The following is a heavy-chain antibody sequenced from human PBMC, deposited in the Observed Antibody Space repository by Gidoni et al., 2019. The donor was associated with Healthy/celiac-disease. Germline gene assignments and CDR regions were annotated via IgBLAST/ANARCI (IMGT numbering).Heavy chain of an antibody. J-gene: IGHJ6*02. V-gene: IGHV3-30-3*01. D-gene: IGHD3-3*01. CDR3: ARGVPDFWSGYYTGETMDV. CDR2: ISYDGSNK. Sequence: QVQPVESGGGVVQPGRSLRLSCAASGFTFSSYAMHWVRQAPGKGLEWVAVISYDGSNKYYADSVKGRFTISRDNSKNTLYLQMNSLRAEDTAVYYCARGVPDFWSGYYTGETMDVWGQGTTVTVSS. CDR1: GFTFSSYA.